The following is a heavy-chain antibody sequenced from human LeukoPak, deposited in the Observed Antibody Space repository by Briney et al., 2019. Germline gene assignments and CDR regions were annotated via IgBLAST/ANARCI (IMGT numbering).Heavy chain of an antibody. CDR2: IYYSGTT. V-gene: IGHV4-59*01. CDR1: GGSINSYY. J-gene: IGHJ3*02. Sequence: PSETLSLTCTVSGGSINSYYWSWIRQPPGKGLEWIGYIYYSGTTIYNPSLKSRVTISVDTSKNQFSLKLSSVTAADTAVYYCARRETVVTSGAFDIWGQGTMVTVSS. CDR3: ARRETVVTSGAFDI. D-gene: IGHD4-23*01.